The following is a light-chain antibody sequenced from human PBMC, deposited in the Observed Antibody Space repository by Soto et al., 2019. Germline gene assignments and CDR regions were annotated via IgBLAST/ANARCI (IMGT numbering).Light chain of an antibody. CDR3: QQRSNWVLT. CDR2: DAS. J-gene: IGKJ4*01. CDR1: QSVSSY. Sequence: EILLTQSPVTLSLSPGERATLSCRASQSVSSYLAWYQQKPGQPPRLLIYDASGRATDIPARFSGSGSGTDFTLTISSLEPEDFAVYYCQQRSNWVLTFGGGTKVEIK. V-gene: IGKV3-11*01.